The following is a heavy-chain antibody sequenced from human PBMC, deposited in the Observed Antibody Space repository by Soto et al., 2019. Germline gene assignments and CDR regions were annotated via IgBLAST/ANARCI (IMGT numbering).Heavy chain of an antibody. Sequence: EVQLVETGGGLIQPGGSLRLSCAASGFTVSSNYMSWVRQAPGKGLEWVSVVYCGCSTYYVDSVKCRFIISRDYSKNYRFLQMQSRRAGATALCYCATGRSDSSGPIFDYWAQGTLVTV. J-gene: IGHJ4*02. CDR1: GFTVSSNY. CDR2: VYCGCST. CDR3: ATGRSDSSGPIFDY. D-gene: IGHD3-22*01. V-gene: IGHV3-53*02.